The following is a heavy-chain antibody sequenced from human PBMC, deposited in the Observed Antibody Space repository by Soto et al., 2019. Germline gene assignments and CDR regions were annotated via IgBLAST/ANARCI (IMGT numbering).Heavy chain of an antibody. CDR3: ARDRLRGYDSSGFYS. Sequence: ASVKVSCKASGYSFINYDISWVRQAPGQGLEWMGWVSAYNGNTNYAQKFQGRVTMTTDTSTSTAYMELRSLRSDDTAVYYCARDRLRGYDSSGFYSWGQGTMVTVSS. J-gene: IGHJ4*02. CDR2: VSAYNGNT. CDR1: GYSFINYD. V-gene: IGHV1-18*01. D-gene: IGHD3-22*01.